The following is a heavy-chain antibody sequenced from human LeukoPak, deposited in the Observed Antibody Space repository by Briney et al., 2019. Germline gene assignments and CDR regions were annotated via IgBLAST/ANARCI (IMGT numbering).Heavy chain of an antibody. V-gene: IGHV4-34*01. CDR3: ARAPGDGSSTVSWFDP. D-gene: IGHD6-6*01. CDR2: INHSGST. CDR1: GGSSSGYY. J-gene: IGHJ5*02. Sequence: SETLSLTYAVYGGSSSGYYCSWIRQPPGKGRERIGEINHSGSTNYSPSLKSRVTISVDTSKNQFSLKLSSVTAADTAVYYCARAPGDGSSTVSWFDPWGQGTLVTVSS.